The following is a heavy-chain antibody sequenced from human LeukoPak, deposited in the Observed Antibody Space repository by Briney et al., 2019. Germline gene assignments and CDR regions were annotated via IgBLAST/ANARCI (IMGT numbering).Heavy chain of an antibody. J-gene: IGHJ5*02. CDR3: ARENNHLTWFDP. Sequence: PSETLSLTCTVSGGSISNYYWSWIRQPPGKGLEWIGYIYYTGSTNYSPSLKSRVTISVDTSKNQFSLKLTSVTAADTAVYYCARENNHLTWFDPCGQGTLVTVSS. D-gene: IGHD1-14*01. V-gene: IGHV4-59*01. CDR1: GGSISNYY. CDR2: IYYTGST.